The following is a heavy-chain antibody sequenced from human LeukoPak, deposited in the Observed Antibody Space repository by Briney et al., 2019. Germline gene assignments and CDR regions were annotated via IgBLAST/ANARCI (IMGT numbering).Heavy chain of an antibody. Sequence: SGGSLRLSCAASGFTFSSYSMNWVRQAPGKGLEWGSYISSSSSTIYYADSVKGRFTISRDNAKNSLYLQMNSLSAEDTAVYYCARDSITGTTSDYWGQGTLVTVSS. CDR3: ARDSITGTTSDY. V-gene: IGHV3-48*01. D-gene: IGHD1-20*01. CDR1: GFTFSSYS. CDR2: ISSSSSTI. J-gene: IGHJ4*02.